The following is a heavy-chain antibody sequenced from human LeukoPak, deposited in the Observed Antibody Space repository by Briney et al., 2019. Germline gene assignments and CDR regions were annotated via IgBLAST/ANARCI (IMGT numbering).Heavy chain of an antibody. CDR2: IYYSGST. J-gene: IGHJ4*02. V-gene: IGHV4-59*01. Sequence: SETLSLTCTVSGGSISNYYWSWIRQPPGKGLEWIGYIYYSGSTNYNPSLKSRVTISVDTSKNQFSLKLSSVTAADTAVYYCAGLYDSSGYSSYWGQGTLVTVSS. D-gene: IGHD3-22*01. CDR1: GGSISNYY. CDR3: AGLYDSSGYSSY.